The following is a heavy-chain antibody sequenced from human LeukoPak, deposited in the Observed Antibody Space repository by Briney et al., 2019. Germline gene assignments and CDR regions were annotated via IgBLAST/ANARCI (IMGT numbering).Heavy chain of an antibody. Sequence: GGSLRLSCTASGFTFADYALSWFRQAPGKGLEWVGFTASKIHGGIIEYAAPVKGRFTISRDDSKNTLYLQMNSLKTEDTAVYYCTTGAGRGYWGQGTLVTVSS. CDR3: TTGAGRGY. D-gene: IGHD3-10*01. CDR2: TASKIHGGII. V-gene: IGHV3-49*03. J-gene: IGHJ4*02. CDR1: GFTFADYA.